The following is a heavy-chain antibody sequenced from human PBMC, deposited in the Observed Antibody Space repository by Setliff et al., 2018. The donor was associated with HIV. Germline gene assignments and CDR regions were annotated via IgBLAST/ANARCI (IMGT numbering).Heavy chain of an antibody. CDR1: GGSISSGGYY. CDR2: IYYSGST. D-gene: IGHD3-16*01. V-gene: IGHV4-31*03. CDR3: AREITYDYVWGSFRQGAFDI. J-gene: IGHJ3*02. Sequence: TLSLTCTFSGGSISSGGYYWSWIRQHPGKGLEWIGYIYYSGSTYYNPSLKSRVTISVDTSKNQFSLKLISVTAADTAVYYCAREITYDYVWGSFRQGAFDIWGQGTLVTVSS.